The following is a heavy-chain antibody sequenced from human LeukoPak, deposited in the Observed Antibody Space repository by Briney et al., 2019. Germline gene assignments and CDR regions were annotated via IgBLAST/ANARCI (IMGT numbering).Heavy chain of an antibody. CDR1: GFTFSDYG. J-gene: IGHJ4*02. CDR2: ISFDGTNK. CDR3: AKNQGQWLVPVDD. V-gene: IGHV3-30*18. Sequence: GRSLRPSCAASGFTFSDYGIHWVRQAPGKGLEWVAVISFDGTNKYYADSVKGRFTISRDNSKNTLYLQMNNLRAEDTALYYCAKNQGQWLVPVDDWGQGTLVTVSS. D-gene: IGHD6-19*01.